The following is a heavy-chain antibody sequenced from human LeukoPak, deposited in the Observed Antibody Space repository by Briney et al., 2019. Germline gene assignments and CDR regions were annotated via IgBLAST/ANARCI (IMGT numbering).Heavy chain of an antibody. CDR3: ARHPFSTTVPYNFDY. CDR1: GGSISSYY. CDR2: IYYSGST. J-gene: IGHJ4*02. D-gene: IGHD4-17*01. Sequence: KPSETLSPTCTVSGGSISSYYWSWIRQPPGKGLEWMGYIYYSGSTNYNPSLKSRVTISVDTSKNQFSLKLSSVTAADTAVYYCARHPFSTTVPYNFDYWGQGTLVTVSS. V-gene: IGHV4-59*08.